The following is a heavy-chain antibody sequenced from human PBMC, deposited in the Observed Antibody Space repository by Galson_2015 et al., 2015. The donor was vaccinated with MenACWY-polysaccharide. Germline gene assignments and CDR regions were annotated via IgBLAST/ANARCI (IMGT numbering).Heavy chain of an antibody. CDR1: GFTFSSYV. CDR2: ISDGGNNE. V-gene: IGHV3-30-3*01. J-gene: IGHJ4*02. D-gene: IGHD3-16*01. CDR3: ARSSSSALGGSSYVTAY. Sequence: SLRLSCAASGFTFSSYVMHWVRQAPGKGLEWVAVISDGGNNEYYTDSVKGRFTISRDNSKNTLYLQMNSLRPEDTAVYYCARSSSSALGGSSYVTAYWGQGTLVTVSS.